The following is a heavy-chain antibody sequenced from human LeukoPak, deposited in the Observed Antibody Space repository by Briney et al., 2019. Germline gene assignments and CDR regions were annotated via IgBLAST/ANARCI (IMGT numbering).Heavy chain of an antibody. D-gene: IGHD5-12*01. J-gene: IGHJ4*02. V-gene: IGHV3-23*01. CDR2: ISGSGGST. CDR1: GFTFSSYA. Sequence: PGGSLRLSCAASGFTFSSYAMSWVRQAPGKGLEWVSAISGSGGSTHYADSVKGRFTISRDNSKNTLYLQMNSLRAGDTAVYYCAKSKGSGYDWDYWGQGTLVTVSS. CDR3: AKSKGSGYDWDY.